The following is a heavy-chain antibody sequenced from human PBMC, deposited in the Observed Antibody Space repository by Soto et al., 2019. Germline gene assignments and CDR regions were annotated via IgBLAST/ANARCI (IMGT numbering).Heavy chain of an antibody. Sequence: ASVKVSCKASGYTFTGYYMHWVRQAPGQGLEWMGWINPNSGGTNYAQKFQGWVTMTRDTSISTAYMELSRLRSDDTAVYYCARGWNYYDSSGRYDYWGQGTLVTVSS. D-gene: IGHD3-22*01. CDR3: ARGWNYYDSSGRYDY. V-gene: IGHV1-2*04. CDR2: INPNSGGT. CDR1: GYTFTGYY. J-gene: IGHJ4*02.